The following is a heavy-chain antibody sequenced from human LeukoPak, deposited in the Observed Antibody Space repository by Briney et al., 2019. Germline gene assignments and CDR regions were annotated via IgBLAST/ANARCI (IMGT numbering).Heavy chain of an antibody. V-gene: IGHV3-23*01. Sequence: GGSLRLSCAASGFTFSSYGMHWVRQAPGKGLEWVSAISGSGGSTYYADSVKGRFTISRDNSKNTLYLQMNSLRAEDTAVYYCASTPNYGDFDYWGQGTLVTVSS. CDR2: ISGSGGST. CDR1: GFTFSSYG. CDR3: ASTPNYGDFDY. D-gene: IGHD3-10*01. J-gene: IGHJ4*02.